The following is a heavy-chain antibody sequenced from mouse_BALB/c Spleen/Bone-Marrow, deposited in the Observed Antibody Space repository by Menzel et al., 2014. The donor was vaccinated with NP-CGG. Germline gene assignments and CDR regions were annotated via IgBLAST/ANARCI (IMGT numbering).Heavy chain of an antibody. J-gene: IGHJ4*01. CDR3: ARSNGYYAMDY. Sequence: DVKLVESGPDLVKPSQPLSLTCTVTGYSITSGYSWHWIRQFPGNKLEWMGYIHYSAGTNYNPSLKSRISITRDTSKNQFFLQLNSVTSEDTATYYCARSNGYYAMDYWGQGTSVTVSS. CDR2: IHYSAGT. CDR1: GYSITSGYS. V-gene: IGHV3-1*02.